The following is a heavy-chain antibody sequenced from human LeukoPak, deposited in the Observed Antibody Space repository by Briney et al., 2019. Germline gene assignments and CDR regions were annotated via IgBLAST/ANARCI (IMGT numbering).Heavy chain of an antibody. CDR3: TRDKVRSSSSNWFDP. V-gene: IGHV3-49*04. Sequence: PRGSLRLSCTASGFTFGDYAMSWVRQAPGKGLEWVGFIRSKAYGGTTEYAASVKGRFTISRDDSKSIAYLQMNSLKTEDTAVYYCTRDKVRSSSSNWFDPWGQGTLVTVFS. CDR2: IRSKAYGGTT. D-gene: IGHD6-6*01. J-gene: IGHJ5*02. CDR1: GFTFGDYA.